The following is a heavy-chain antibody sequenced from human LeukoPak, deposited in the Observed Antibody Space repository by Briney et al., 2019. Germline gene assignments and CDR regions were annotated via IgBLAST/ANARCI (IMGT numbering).Heavy chain of an antibody. J-gene: IGHJ4*02. Sequence: PGGSLRLSCAPLIGFTLRNYAIHWVRQAPGKGLEWVAVISIDGSRQYYADFLVGRFTISRDNSKNTVPLQMSSLRTEDTAVYFCAREQGGSGWSGFDYWGQGTLVTVSS. D-gene: IGHD6-19*01. CDR1: GFTLRNYA. V-gene: IGHV3-30*15. CDR2: ISIDGSRQ. CDR3: AREQGGSGWSGFDY.